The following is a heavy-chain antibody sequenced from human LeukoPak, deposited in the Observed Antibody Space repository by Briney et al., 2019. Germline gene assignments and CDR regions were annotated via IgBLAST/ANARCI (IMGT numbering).Heavy chain of an antibody. J-gene: IGHJ5*02. V-gene: IGHV4-4*09. CDR1: GGSISGYY. D-gene: IGHD1-26*01. CDR2: IHSNGYT. CDR3: TKREGPMSGSYAYSDP. Sequence: SETLSLTCTVSGGSISGYYWSWIRQPPGQGLEWIAYIHSNGYTNYNPSLKSRVTISVDTSKNQLYLQVTSVTAADTAMYYCTKREGPMSGSYAYSDPWGQGTLVTVS.